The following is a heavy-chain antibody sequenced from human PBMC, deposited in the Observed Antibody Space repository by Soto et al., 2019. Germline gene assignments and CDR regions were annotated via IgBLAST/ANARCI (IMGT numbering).Heavy chain of an antibody. J-gene: IGHJ4*02. CDR2: IYWDDDK. CDR3: AHSRWVYCSTTSCPYYFDY. D-gene: IGHD2-2*01. V-gene: IGHV2-5*02. CDR1: GFSLSTSGVR. Sequence: SGPTLVNPTQTLTLTCTFSGFSLSTSGVRVGWIRQPPGKALEWLALIYWDDDKRYSPSLKSRLTITKDTSKNQVVLTMTDMDPVDTATYYCAHSRWVYCSTTSCPYYFDYWDQGTLVTVSS.